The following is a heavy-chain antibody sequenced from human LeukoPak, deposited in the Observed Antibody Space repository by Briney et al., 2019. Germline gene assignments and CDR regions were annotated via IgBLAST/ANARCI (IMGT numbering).Heavy chain of an antibody. CDR3: ARRRPYYYAMDY. D-gene: IGHD3-10*01. CDR2: INHSGST. V-gene: IGHV4-34*01. Sequence: SETLSLTCAVYGGSFSGYYWSWIRQPPGKGLEWIGEINHSGSTNYNPSLKSRVTISVDTSKNQFSLKLSSVTAADTAVYYCARRRPYYYAMDYWGQGTLVTVSS. CDR1: GGSFSGYY. J-gene: IGHJ4*02.